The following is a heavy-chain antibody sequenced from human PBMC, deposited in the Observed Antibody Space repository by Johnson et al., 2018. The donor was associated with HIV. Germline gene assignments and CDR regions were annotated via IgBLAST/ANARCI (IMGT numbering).Heavy chain of an antibody. D-gene: IGHD6-19*01. J-gene: IGHJ3*02. V-gene: IGHV3-30*18. Sequence: QVQLVESGGGVVQPGRSLRLSCATSGFTFSSFGMHWVRQAPGKGLEWVAVISDDGSNKYYADSVKGRFIISRDNSKNTVYLQMNSLRSEDTAVYYCAKLGAVASYAFDIWGQGTMVTVSS. CDR3: AKLGAVASYAFDI. CDR1: GFTFSSFG. CDR2: ISDDGSNK.